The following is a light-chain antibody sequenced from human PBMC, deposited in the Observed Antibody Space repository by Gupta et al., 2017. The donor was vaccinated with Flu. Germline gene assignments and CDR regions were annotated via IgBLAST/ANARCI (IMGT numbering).Light chain of an antibody. V-gene: IGKV4-1*01. CDR1: QSVLYSSNNKNY. CDR2: WAS. CDR3: QQYYSTPRT. Sequence: DIVMTQSPDSLAVSLGERATINCKSSQSVLYSSNNKNYLAWYQQKPGQPPKLLIYWASTRESGVPDRFSGSGSGTDFTLTISSLQAEDVAVYYCQQYYSTPRTFGQGTXLEIK. J-gene: IGKJ2*02.